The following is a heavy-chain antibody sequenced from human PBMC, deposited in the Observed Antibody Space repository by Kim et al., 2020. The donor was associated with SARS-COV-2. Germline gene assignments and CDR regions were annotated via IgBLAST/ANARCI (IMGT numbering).Heavy chain of an antibody. D-gene: IGHD2-2*01. J-gene: IGHJ3*02. CDR2: INPNSGGT. CDR3: ARACSITICKSAFVI. Sequence: ASVKVSCKASGYTFTGYYMHWVRKAPGQVLEWMGWINPNSGGTNYAQKIQGRVTMTRDTSISTAYMELSRLRSDDTAVYYCARACSITICKSAFVIWGQG. CDR1: GYTFTGYY. V-gene: IGHV1-2*02.